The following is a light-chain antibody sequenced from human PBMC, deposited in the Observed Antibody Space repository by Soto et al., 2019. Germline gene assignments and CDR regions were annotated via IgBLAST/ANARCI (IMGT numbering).Light chain of an antibody. Sequence: QSVLTQPPSVSGSPGQSVTISCSGTSSDVGSYNHVSWYQQAPGTAPKLMIYEVNNRPSGVPDRFSGSKSGNTASLTISGLQPEDEADYYCYSFTTSDTYVFGTGTKLTVL. CDR3: YSFTTSDTYV. J-gene: IGLJ1*01. CDR1: SSDVGSYNH. V-gene: IGLV2-18*02. CDR2: EVN.